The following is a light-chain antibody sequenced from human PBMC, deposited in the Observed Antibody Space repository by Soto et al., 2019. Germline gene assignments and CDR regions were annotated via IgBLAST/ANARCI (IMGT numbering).Light chain of an antibody. J-gene: IGKJ2*01. CDR2: GTS. V-gene: IGKV3-20*01. CDR1: ETIGRAY. Sequence: IVLTQSPGTVSLSPGERATLSCRASETIGRAYFAWYQHRPGRTPRLVLSGTSNRAAGIPDRFGGSGSGADFTLTISGVEPEDSAVYYCHQYATSPFTFGQGTKLEI. CDR3: HQYATSPFT.